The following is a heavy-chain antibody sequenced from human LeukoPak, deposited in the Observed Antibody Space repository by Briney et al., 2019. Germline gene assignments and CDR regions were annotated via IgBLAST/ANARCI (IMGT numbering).Heavy chain of an antibody. CDR1: GYTFTTYY. Sequence: SVKVSCKASGYTFTTYYMHWVRQAPGQGLEWMGRIIPILGIANYAQRFQGRVTITADKSTSTAYMELSSLRSEDTAVYYCAITAPPRESSSWYFDYWGQGTLVTVSS. D-gene: IGHD6-13*01. J-gene: IGHJ4*02. V-gene: IGHV1-69*02. CDR2: IIPILGIA. CDR3: AITAPPRESSSWYFDY.